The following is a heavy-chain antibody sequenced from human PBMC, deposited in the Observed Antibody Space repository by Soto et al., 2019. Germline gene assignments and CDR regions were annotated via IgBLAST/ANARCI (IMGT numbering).Heavy chain of an antibody. CDR1: GFSLSTPEVD. D-gene: IGHD1-1*01. J-gene: IGHJ2*01. V-gene: IGHV2-5*02. CDR3: ALTTHVNWSWYFDL. Sequence: QITLKESGPTLVKPTQTLTLTCTFSGFSLSTPEVDVGWIRQPPGKALEWLALIYWDDDKRYSPSLKSRLTVTKHTSKNQVVLSMTDMDPVDTATYDCALTTHVNWSWYFDLWGRGNLVTYSS. CDR2: IYWDDDK.